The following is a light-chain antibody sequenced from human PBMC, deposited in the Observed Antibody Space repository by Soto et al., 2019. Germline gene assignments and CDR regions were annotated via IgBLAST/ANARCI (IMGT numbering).Light chain of an antibody. CDR3: SSFASSNTWV. CDR2: EVT. Sequence: QSALTQPPSASGSPGQSVTISCTGTSSDVGAYNYVSWYQRHAGKAPKLVIYEVTKRPSGVPDRFSGSKSANTASLTVSGLQAEDEADYYCSSFASSNTWVFGGGSELTVL. CDR1: SSDVGAYNY. V-gene: IGLV2-8*01. J-gene: IGLJ3*02.